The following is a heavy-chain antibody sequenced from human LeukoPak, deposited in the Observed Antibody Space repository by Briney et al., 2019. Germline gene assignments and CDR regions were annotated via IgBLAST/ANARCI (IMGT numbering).Heavy chain of an antibody. CDR2: IYYSGSP. Sequence: PSETLSLTCTVSGGSISSSSYYWGWIRQPPGKGLEWIGSIYYSGSPYYNPSLKSRVTISVDTSKNQFSLKLGSVTAADTAVYYCARGLRRGITMIVVGPYLFDYWGQGTLVTVSS. CDR1: GGSISSSSYY. D-gene: IGHD3-22*01. V-gene: IGHV4-39*07. J-gene: IGHJ4*02. CDR3: ARGLRRGITMIVVGPYLFDY.